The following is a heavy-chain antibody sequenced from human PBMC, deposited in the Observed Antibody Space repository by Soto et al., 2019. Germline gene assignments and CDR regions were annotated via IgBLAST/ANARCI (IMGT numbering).Heavy chain of an antibody. J-gene: IGHJ5*02. CDR1: GGSISSGGYY. Sequence: PSETLSHTCTVSGGSISSGGYYWNWIRQHPGKGLEWIGYIYYIGSTYYNPSLKSRVTISLDTSKNQFSLKLSSVTAADTAVYYCARDLRDGYTYNWFDPWGQGTLVTVS. D-gene: IGHD5-12*01. V-gene: IGHV4-31*03. CDR2: IYYIGST. CDR3: ARDLRDGYTYNWFDP.